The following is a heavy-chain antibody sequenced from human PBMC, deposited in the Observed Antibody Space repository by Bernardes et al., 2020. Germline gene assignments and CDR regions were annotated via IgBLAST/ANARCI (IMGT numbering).Heavy chain of an antibody. CDR3: AKSHCSGGSCYPLNWFDP. V-gene: IGHV3-23*01. J-gene: IGHJ5*02. D-gene: IGHD2-15*01. Sequence: GGSLRLSCAASGFTFSSYAMSWVRQAPGKGLEWVSVISGSGGSTYYADSVKGRFTISRDNSKNTLYLQMNSLRAEDTAVYYCAKSHCSGGSCYPLNWFDPWGQGTLVTVSS. CDR2: ISGSGGST. CDR1: GFTFSSYA.